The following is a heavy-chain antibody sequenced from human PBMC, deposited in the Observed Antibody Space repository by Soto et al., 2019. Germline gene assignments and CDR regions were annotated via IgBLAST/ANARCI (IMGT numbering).Heavy chain of an antibody. V-gene: IGHV4-59*08. Sequence: PSETLSLTCTVSGGSISSYYWSWIRQPPGKGLEWIGYIYYSGSTNYNPSLKSRVTISVDPSKNQFSLMLTAVTAADTAVYYCARTHSGSYYSVFNYWGRGSLVTVSS. CDR2: IYYSGST. CDR1: GGSISSYY. J-gene: IGHJ4*02. CDR3: ARTHSGSYYSVFNY. D-gene: IGHD1-26*01.